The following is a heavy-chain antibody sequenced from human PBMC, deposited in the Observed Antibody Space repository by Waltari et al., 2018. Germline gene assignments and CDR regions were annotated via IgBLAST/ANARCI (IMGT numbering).Heavy chain of an antibody. D-gene: IGHD1-26*01. Sequence: QVQLVESGGGVVQPGRSLRLSCAASGFTFSTYSMNWVRQAPGRGLEWVAVNSYDENSDGSKTYYADSVKGRFIISRDNLRNTLYLQMNSLRVEDTAVYYCARWDSDNYWYFDFWGRGTLVTVSS. CDR1: GFTFSTYS. CDR2: NSYDENSDGSKT. J-gene: IGHJ2*01. CDR3: ARWDSDNYWYFDF. V-gene: IGHV3-30-3*01.